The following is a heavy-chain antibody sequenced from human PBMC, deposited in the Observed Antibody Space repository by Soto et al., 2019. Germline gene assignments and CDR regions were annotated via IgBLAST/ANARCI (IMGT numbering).Heavy chain of an antibody. Sequence: QITLKESGPTLVKPTQTLTLTCTFSGFSLSSSGVGVGWIRQPPGKAPEWLALIYWDEDKRYSPALKTRLTITKDTATNEVVLTMTSMDPVDTGTYYCAHKGGRGAGMDVWGQGTTFTVSS. CDR1: GFSLSSSGVG. V-gene: IGHV2-5*02. CDR2: IYWDEDK. D-gene: IGHD2-15*01. CDR3: AHKGGRGAGMDV. J-gene: IGHJ6*02.